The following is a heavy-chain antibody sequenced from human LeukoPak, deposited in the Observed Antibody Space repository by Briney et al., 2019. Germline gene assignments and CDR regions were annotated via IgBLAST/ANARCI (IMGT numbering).Heavy chain of an antibody. CDR3: AGQGTDFWRGYNDY. Sequence: SETLSLTCTVSVGSISSYYWSWIRQPPGRGLEWIWYIYISGRPNYNPSLKSRVPLSEDTPKNQFSLRLSSVNAADTARYYCAGQGTDFWRGYNDYCGQGTLVTVSS. CDR2: IYISGRP. J-gene: IGHJ4*02. D-gene: IGHD3-3*01. CDR1: VGSISSYY. V-gene: IGHV4-4*09.